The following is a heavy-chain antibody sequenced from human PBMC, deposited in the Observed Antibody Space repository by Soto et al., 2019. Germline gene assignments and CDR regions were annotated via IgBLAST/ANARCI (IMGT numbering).Heavy chain of an antibody. D-gene: IGHD6-13*01. CDR3: ARGKGISSSWYGDYYYYGMDV. Sequence: APLKVSCKASGYTFTSYGISWVRQAPGQGLEWMGWISAYNGNTNYAQKLQGRVTMTTDTSTSTAYMELRSLRSDDTAVYYCARGKGISSSWYGDYYYYGMDVWGQGTTVTVSS. CDR1: GYTFTSYG. J-gene: IGHJ6*02. CDR2: ISAYNGNT. V-gene: IGHV1-18*01.